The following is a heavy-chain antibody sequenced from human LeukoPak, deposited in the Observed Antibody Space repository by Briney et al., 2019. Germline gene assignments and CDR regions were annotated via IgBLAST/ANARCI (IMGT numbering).Heavy chain of an antibody. CDR1: GGSITSSHHW. V-gene: IGHV4-4*02. CDR3: SRESGPFCPFGY. D-gene: IGHD1-26*01. Sequence: SETLSLTCAVSGGSITSSHHWWSWARQPPGKGLEWIGEIYHSGTTNYNPSLKSRVTMSLDKSNNQFSLRLSSVTAADTATYYCSRESGPFCPFGYWGQGTLVIVSS. J-gene: IGHJ4*02. CDR2: IYHSGTT.